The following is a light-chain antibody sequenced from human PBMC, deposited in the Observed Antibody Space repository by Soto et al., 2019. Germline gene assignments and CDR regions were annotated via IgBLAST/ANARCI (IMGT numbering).Light chain of an antibody. CDR3: SSYTSSSTSYV. CDR2: DVS. Sequence: QSALTQPASVSRSPGQSITITSTGTSSDVGGYNYVSWYQQHPGKAPKLMIYDVSNRPSGVSNRFSGSKSGNTASLTISGLQAEDEADYYCSSYTSSSTSYVFGTGTKVTVL. CDR1: SSDVGGYNY. J-gene: IGLJ1*01. V-gene: IGLV2-14*01.